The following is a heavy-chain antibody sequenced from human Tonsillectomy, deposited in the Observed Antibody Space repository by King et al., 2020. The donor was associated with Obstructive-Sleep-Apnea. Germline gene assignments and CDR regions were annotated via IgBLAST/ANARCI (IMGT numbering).Heavy chain of an antibody. D-gene: IGHD3-10*01. J-gene: IGHJ6*02. CDR2: ISYDVSNK. CDR3: ARRRVRGATYYYGMDV. V-gene: IGHV3-30-3*01. Sequence: VQLVESGGGVVQPGRSLRLSCAVSGFSFSSYAMHWVRQAPGKGLEWVAVISYDVSNKHYADSVKGRFTISSDNSKNTLYLQMNSLRAEDTAVYYCARRRVRGATYYYGMDVWGQGTTVTVSS. CDR1: GFSFSSYA.